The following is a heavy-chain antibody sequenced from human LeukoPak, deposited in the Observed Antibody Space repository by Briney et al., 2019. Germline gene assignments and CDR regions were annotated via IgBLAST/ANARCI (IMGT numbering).Heavy chain of an antibody. CDR2: INPNSGGT. V-gene: IGHV1-2*02. Sequence: ASVKVSCKASGYTFTDYYMHWVRQAPGQGLECMGWINPNSGGTNYAQKYQGSVTMPRDTYIRRAYMELSRLRSDDTAVYYCAREGPIVGATHLVDYWGQGTLVTVSS. CDR3: AREGPIVGATHLVDY. D-gene: IGHD1-26*01. J-gene: IGHJ4*02. CDR1: GYTFTDYY.